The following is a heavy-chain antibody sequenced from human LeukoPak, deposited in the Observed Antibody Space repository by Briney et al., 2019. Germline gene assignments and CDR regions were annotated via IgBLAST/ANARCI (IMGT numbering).Heavy chain of an antibody. D-gene: IGHD6-13*01. CDR3: AKSGVRDSSSWYDC. CDR2: ISGSGGST. J-gene: IGHJ5*01. CDR1: GFTFSSYA. Sequence: GGSLRLSCAASGFTFSSYAMSWVRQAPGKGLEWVSAISGSGGSTYYADSVKGRFTISRDNSKNTLYLQMNSLRAEDTAVYYCAKSGVRDSSSWYDCWGQGTLVTVSS. V-gene: IGHV3-23*01.